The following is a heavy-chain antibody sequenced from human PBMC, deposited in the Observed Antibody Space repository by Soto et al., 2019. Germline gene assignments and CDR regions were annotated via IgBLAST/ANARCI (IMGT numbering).Heavy chain of an antibody. Sequence: ASVKVSCKASGYTFTEYNLHWVRQAPGQGLEWMGSINPRNGDTDFAQKFQPRVTMTRDTSITTAYMEVFRLTSHDTAVYYCARHRFTSGSDYFDSWGQGTLVTVSS. CDR3: ARHRFTSGSDYFDS. CDR1: GYTFTEYN. V-gene: IGHV1-2*02. CDR2: INPRNGDT. D-gene: IGHD3-16*02. J-gene: IGHJ4*02.